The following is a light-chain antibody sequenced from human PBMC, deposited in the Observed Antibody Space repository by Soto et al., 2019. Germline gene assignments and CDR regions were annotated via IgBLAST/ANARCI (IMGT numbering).Light chain of an antibody. Sequence: EIVLTQSPGTLSLSPGERATPSCRASQSVSSSYLAWYQQKPGQAPRLLIYGASSRATGIPDRFSGSGSGTDFTLTISRLEPEDFAVYYCQQYGRSPTTFGQGTKVHIK. CDR1: QSVSSSY. CDR2: GAS. J-gene: IGKJ1*01. V-gene: IGKV3-20*01. CDR3: QQYGRSPTT.